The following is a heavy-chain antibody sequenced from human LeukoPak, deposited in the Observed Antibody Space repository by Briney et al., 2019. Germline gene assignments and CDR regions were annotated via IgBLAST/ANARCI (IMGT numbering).Heavy chain of an antibody. CDR3: ARHIDYYDSSGFYFDI. CDR2: IYYCGST. D-gene: IGHD3-22*01. J-gene: IGHJ3*02. Sequence: PSETLSPTCTVSGGSISSYYWSWIRQPPGKGLEWIGYIYYCGSTNYNPSLKSRVTISVDTSKNQFSLKLSSVTAADTAVYYCARHIDYYDSSGFYFDIWGQGTMVTVSS. V-gene: IGHV4-59*08. CDR1: GGSISSYY.